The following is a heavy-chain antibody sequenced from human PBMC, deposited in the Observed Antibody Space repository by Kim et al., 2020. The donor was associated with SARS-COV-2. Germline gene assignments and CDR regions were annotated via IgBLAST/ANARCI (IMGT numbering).Heavy chain of an antibody. Sequence: GGSLRLSCAASGFTFSSYGMHWVRQAPGKGLEWVAVIWYDGSNKYYADSVKGRFTISRDNSKNTLYLQMNSLRAEDTAVYYCARDGRVYGGRGRYGMDVWGQGTTVTVSS. D-gene: IGHD4-17*01. CDR2: IWYDGSNK. CDR1: GFTFSSYG. CDR3: ARDGRVYGGRGRYGMDV. J-gene: IGHJ6*02. V-gene: IGHV3-33*01.